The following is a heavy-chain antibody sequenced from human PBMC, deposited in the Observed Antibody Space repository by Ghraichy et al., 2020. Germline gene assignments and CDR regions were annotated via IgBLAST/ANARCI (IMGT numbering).Heavy chain of an antibody. Sequence: SETLSLTCTVSGGSISNYYWSWIRQPPGKELEWIGYIYNSGTTTYNPSLKTRVTISASNNQFSLRLSSVTAADTAVYYCARNIVWGGVSFDIWGQGTLVTVSS. J-gene: IGHJ3*02. V-gene: IGHV4-59*01. CDR2: IYNSGTT. CDR3: ARNIVWGGVSFDI. D-gene: IGHD5-12*01. CDR1: GGSISNYY.